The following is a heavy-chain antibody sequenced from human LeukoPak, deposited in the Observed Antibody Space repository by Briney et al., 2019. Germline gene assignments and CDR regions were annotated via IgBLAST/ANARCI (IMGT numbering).Heavy chain of an antibody. J-gene: IGHJ3*02. CDR2: IRSKAYGGTT. D-gene: IGHD4-23*01. CDR1: GFTFGDYA. CDR3: TRDSDYGGAFDI. V-gene: IGHV3-49*03. Sequence: GGSLRLSCTASGFTFGDYAMSWFRQAPGKVLEWVGFIRSKAYGGTTEYAASVKGRFTISRDDSKSIAYLQMNSLKTEDTAVYYCTRDSDYGGAFDIWGQGTMVTVSP.